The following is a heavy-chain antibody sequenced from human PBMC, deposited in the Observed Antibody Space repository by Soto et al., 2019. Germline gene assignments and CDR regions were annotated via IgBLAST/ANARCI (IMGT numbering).Heavy chain of an antibody. D-gene: IGHD5-12*01. CDR1: GYTFTSYD. CDR3: ATSLLYEVYYYMDV. Sequence: ASVRVSCKASGYTFTSYDINWVRQATGQGLEWMGWMNPNSGNTGYAQKFQGRVTMTRNTSISTAYMELSSLRSEDTAVYYCATSLLYEVYYYMDVWGKGTTVTVSS. V-gene: IGHV1-8*01. J-gene: IGHJ6*03. CDR2: MNPNSGNT.